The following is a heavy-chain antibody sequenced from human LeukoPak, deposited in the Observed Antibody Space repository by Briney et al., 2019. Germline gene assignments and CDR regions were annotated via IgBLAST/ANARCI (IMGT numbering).Heavy chain of an antibody. Sequence: GGSLRLSCAASGFTFSSYALSWVRQAPGEGLEWVSAISGSGDTTYYADSVKGRFTISRDNFKNTLFLQMNTLRAEDTAVYYCAKGSSSWYPFDNWGQGTLVTVSS. CDR1: GFTFSSYA. CDR2: ISGSGDTT. CDR3: AKGSSSWYPFDN. J-gene: IGHJ4*02. D-gene: IGHD6-13*01. V-gene: IGHV3-23*01.